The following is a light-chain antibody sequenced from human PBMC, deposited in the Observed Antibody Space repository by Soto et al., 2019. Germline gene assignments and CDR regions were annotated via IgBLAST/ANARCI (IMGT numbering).Light chain of an antibody. J-gene: IGKJ2*01. Sequence: DIQMTQSPSTLSASVGDRVTITCRASQSIYTWLAWYQQKPGKAPKFLIFGASILESGVPSRFSGSGSGTDFTHIISSLQPDDFGASYCQQYKSELYTFGRWTKLEIK. CDR3: QQYKSELYT. V-gene: IGKV1-5*01. CDR2: GAS. CDR1: QSIYTW.